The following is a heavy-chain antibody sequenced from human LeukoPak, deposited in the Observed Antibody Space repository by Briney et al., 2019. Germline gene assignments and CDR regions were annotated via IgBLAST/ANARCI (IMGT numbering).Heavy chain of an antibody. D-gene: IGHD3-10*01. CDR1: GGSISSSSYY. V-gene: IGHV4-39*01. CDR3: AGNYYGSGSYDY. CDR2: IYYSGST. J-gene: IGHJ4*02. Sequence: KTSETLSLTCTVSGGSISSSSYYWGWIRQPPGKGLEWIGSIYYSGSTYYNPSLKSRGTISVDTSKNQFSLKLSSVTAADTAVYYCAGNYYGSGSYDYWGQGTLVTVSS.